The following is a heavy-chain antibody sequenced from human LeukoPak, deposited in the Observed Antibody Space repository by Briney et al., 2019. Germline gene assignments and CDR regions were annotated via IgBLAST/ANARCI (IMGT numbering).Heavy chain of an antibody. J-gene: IGHJ4*02. CDR2: ISSSSSYI. Sequence: GGSLRLSCAASGFTFSSYSMNWVRQAPGKGLEWVSSISSSSSYIYYADSVKGRFTISRGNAKNSLYLQMNSLRAEDTAVYYCARDRDYYGSDYFDYWGQGTLVTVSS. CDR3: ARDRDYYGSDYFDY. D-gene: IGHD3-10*01. V-gene: IGHV3-21*01. CDR1: GFTFSSYS.